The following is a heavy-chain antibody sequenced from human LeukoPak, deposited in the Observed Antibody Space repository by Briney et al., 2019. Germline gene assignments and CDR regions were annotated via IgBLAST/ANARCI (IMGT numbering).Heavy chain of an antibody. J-gene: IGHJ6*03. CDR1: GFTFDDYA. CDR3: AKDGRTAGTPYYYYYDDV. V-gene: IGHV3-9*01. Sequence: GRSLRLSCAASGFTFDDYAMHWVRQAPGKGLEWVSGISWNSGSIGYADSVKGRFTISRDNAKNSLYLQMNSLRAEDTALYYCAKDGRTAGTPYYYYYDDVWGEAPTVAVSS. CDR2: ISWNSGSI. D-gene: IGHD6-13*01.